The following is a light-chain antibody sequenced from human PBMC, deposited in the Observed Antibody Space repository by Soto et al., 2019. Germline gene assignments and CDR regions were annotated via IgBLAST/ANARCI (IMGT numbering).Light chain of an antibody. CDR3: SSYTSSITLYV. CDR2: EVS. V-gene: IGLV2-14*01. J-gene: IGLJ1*01. Sequence: QSALTQPASVSGSPGQSITISCTGTRSDVGGYNYVSWYQQHPGKAPKLMIDEVSNRPSGVSNRFSGSKSGNTASLTISGLQAEDEADYYCSSYTSSITLYVFGTGTKLTVL. CDR1: RSDVGGYNY.